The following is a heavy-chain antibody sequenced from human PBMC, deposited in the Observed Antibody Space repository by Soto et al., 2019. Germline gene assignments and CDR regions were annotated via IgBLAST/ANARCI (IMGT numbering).Heavy chain of an antibody. CDR3: ARHYYYGSGTYYSRPTAIDC. V-gene: IGHV2-5*02. CDR1: GFSLSTSAVG. Sequence: QITLKESGPTLVKPTQTLPLTCTFSGFSLSTSAVGVGWIRQPPGKALDWLALIYWDDDKPYSPSLKSRLTTAKDTTKNQVVLTRTNMDPVDTATCYCARHYYYGSGTYYSRPTAIDCWGQGALGNVSS. J-gene: IGHJ4*02. CDR2: IYWDDDK. D-gene: IGHD3-10*01.